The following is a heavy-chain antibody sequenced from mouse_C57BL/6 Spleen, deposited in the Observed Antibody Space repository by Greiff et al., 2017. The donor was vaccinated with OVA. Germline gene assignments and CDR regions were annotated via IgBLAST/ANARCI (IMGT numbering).Heavy chain of an antibody. CDR3: AREGYDYDGAMDY. Sequence: VQLQQPGTELVKPGASVKLSCKASGYTFTSYWMHWVKQRPGQGLEWIGNINPSNGGTNYNEKFKSKATLTVDKSSSTAYMQLSSLTSEDSAVYYCAREGYDYDGAMDYGGQGTSVTVSS. CDR2: INPSNGGT. V-gene: IGHV1-53*01. D-gene: IGHD2-4*01. J-gene: IGHJ4*01. CDR1: GYTFTSYW.